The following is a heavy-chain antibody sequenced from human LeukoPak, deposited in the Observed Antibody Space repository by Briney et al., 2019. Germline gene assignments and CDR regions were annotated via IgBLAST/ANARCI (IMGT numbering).Heavy chain of an antibody. CDR3: ASSRTAASSNWFDP. Sequence: QPGGSLRLSCAASGLIVSSNYMTWVRPAPGKGLEWVSIIRTNGNTYYADSVKGRFTISRDNSKNTLYLQMNSLRTEDTAVYYCASSRTAASSNWFDPWGQGTLVTVSS. J-gene: IGHJ5*02. CDR2: IRTNGNT. V-gene: IGHV3-53*01. CDR1: GLIVSSNY. D-gene: IGHD6-13*01.